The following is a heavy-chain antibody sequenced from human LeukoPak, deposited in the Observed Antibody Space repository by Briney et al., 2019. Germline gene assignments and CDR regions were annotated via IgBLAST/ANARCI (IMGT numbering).Heavy chain of an antibody. CDR1: AYSFTNYG. CDR3: ARVDPTNYYAFDF. CDR2: ISTYNSNT. J-gene: IGHJ3*01. Sequence: GASVKVSCKTSAYSFTNYGITWGRQAPGQGLGREGWISTYNSNTKYAQKFQGRVTMTTDTSTSTAYMELRSLRSDDTAVYYCARVDPTNYYAFDFRGQGTKVTVSS. D-gene: IGHD1-7*01. V-gene: IGHV1-18*01.